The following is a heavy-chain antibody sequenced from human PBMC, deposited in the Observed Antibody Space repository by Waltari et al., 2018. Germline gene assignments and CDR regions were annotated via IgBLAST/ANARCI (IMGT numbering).Heavy chain of an antibody. D-gene: IGHD3-3*01. V-gene: IGHV4-38-2*01. CDR1: GYSISSGYY. CDR3: ARAPPYWILEWLLNGAFDI. Sequence: QVQLQESGPGLVKPSETLSLTCAVSGYSISSGYYWGWIRQPPGKGLEYIGNIYHSGSTYYSPSLKSRVTISVDTSKNQFSLRLSSVTAADTAVYYCARAPPYWILEWLLNGAFDIWGQGTMVTVSS. J-gene: IGHJ3*02. CDR2: IYHSGST.